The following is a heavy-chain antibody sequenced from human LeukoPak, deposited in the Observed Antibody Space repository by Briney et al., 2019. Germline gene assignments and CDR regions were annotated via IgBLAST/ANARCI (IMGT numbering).Heavy chain of an antibody. Sequence: EWXANIKQDGSEKYYVDSVKGRFTISRDNAKNSLYLQMNSLRAEDTAVYYCARVTMVRGVIIPYFDYWGQGTLVTVSS. D-gene: IGHD3-10*01. CDR3: ARVTMVRGVIIPYFDY. J-gene: IGHJ4*02. V-gene: IGHV3-7*01. CDR2: IKQDGSEK.